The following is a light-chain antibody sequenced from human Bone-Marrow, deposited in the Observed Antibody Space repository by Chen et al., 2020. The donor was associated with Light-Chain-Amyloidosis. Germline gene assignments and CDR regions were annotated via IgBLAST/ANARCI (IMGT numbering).Light chain of an antibody. CDR3: QQYNNWPPLA. Sequence: EIVMTQSPATLSVSPGETAVLSCRASQSLSGNLAWYQQKPGQAPRLLIFRASSRATGIPARFSGTGYETEFTLTISSLQSQDCAVYYWQQYNNWPPLAFGGGTKVEIK. CDR2: RAS. J-gene: IGKJ4*01. V-gene: IGKV3-15*01. CDR1: QSLSGN.